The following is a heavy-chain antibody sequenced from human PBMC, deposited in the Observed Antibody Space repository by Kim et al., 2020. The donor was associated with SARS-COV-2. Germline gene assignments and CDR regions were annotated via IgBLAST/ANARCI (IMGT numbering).Heavy chain of an antibody. J-gene: IGHJ6*02. Sequence: GSVKGRFTISRENAKNSLYLQMNSLRAGDTAVYYCARSGLALDYYYGMDVWGQGTTVTVSS. V-gene: IGHV3-13*01. CDR3: ARSGLALDYYYGMDV. D-gene: IGHD6-6*01.